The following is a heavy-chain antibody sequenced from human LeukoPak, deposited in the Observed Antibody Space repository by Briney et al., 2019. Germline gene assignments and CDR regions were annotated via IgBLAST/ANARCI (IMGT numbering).Heavy chain of an antibody. CDR3: AREVLYGSGSYFDY. Sequence: GGSLRLCCAASGFIFSTYALDWVRQAPGKGLEWVSAITNSGGRTNYVDSVKGRFTISRDNSKNMLYLQMNSLGVEDTAIYYCAREVLYGSGSYFDYWGQGALVTVSS. J-gene: IGHJ4*02. CDR2: ITNSGGRT. CDR1: GFIFSTYA. D-gene: IGHD3-10*01. V-gene: IGHV3-23*01.